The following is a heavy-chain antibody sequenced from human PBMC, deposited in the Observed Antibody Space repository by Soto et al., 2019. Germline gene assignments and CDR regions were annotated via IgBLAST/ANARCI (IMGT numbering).Heavy chain of an antibody. CDR3: ARLVVPNYYYYYMDV. CDR2: IYYSGST. J-gene: IGHJ6*03. Sequence: SETLSLPCTVSGGSISSYYWSWVRQPPGKGLEWIGYIYYSGSTNYNPSLKSRVTISVDKANNQFSLKLSSVPAADTAVYYCARLVVPNYYYYYMDVWGKGTTVTVSS. D-gene: IGHD2-2*01. V-gene: IGHV4-59*08. CDR1: GGSISSYY.